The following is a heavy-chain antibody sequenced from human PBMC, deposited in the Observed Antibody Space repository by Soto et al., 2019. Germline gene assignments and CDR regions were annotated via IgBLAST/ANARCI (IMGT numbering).Heavy chain of an antibody. D-gene: IGHD6-19*01. V-gene: IGHV1-69*06. J-gene: IGHJ4*02. CDR2: IIPIFGTA. CDR3: VMGYSSGWPIVDGDY. Sequence: GASVKVSCKASGGTFSSYAISWVRQAPGQGLEWMGGIIPIFGTANYAQKFQGRVTITADKSTSTAYMELSSLRSEDTAVYYCVMGYSSGWPIVDGDYWGQGTLVTVSS. CDR1: GGTFSSYA.